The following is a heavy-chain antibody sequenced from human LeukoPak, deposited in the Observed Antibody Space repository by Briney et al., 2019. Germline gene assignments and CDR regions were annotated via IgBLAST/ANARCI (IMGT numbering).Heavy chain of an antibody. Sequence: PGRSLRLSCAASGFTFSSYGMHWVRQAPGKGLEWVAVISYDGSNKYYADSVKGRFTISRDNSKNTLYLQMNSLRAEDTVVYYCAKDLYYYDSSGYGSGSDYWGQGTLVTVSS. CDR3: AKDLYYYDSSGYGSGSDY. D-gene: IGHD3-22*01. J-gene: IGHJ4*02. CDR1: GFTFSSYG. V-gene: IGHV3-30*18. CDR2: ISYDGSNK.